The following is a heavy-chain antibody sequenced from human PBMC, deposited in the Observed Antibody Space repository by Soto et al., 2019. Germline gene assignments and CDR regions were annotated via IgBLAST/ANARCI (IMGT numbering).Heavy chain of an antibody. Sequence: SETLSLTCTVSGGSISSSRYYWGWIRQPPGKGLEWIGSIYYSGSTYYNPSLKSRVTISVDTSKNQFSLKLSSVTAADTAVYYCATDPLSLRGPKYGMDVWGQGTTVTVSS. D-gene: IGHD3-10*01. V-gene: IGHV4-39*01. J-gene: IGHJ6*02. CDR2: IYYSGST. CDR1: GGSISSSRYY. CDR3: ATDPLSLRGPKYGMDV.